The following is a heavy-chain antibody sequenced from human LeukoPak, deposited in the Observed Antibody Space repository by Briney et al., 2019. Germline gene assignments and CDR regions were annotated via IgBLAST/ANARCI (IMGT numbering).Heavy chain of an antibody. J-gene: IGHJ4*02. Sequence: PSETLSLTCTVSNGSMTNNYWSWIRQPPGKGLEWIGYVYSSGSTIYNPSLKSRVTISLDTSKNQFSLNLTSVTAADTAVYYCARNRAVGAPNFDYWGQGTLVTVFS. CDR2: VYSSGST. CDR3: ARNRAVGAPNFDY. V-gene: IGHV4-59*01. CDR1: NGSMTNNY. D-gene: IGHD1-26*01.